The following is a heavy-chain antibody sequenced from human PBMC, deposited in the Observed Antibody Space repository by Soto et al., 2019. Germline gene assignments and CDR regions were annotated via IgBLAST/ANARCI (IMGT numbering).Heavy chain of an antibody. CDR2: INAGKRTT. Sequence: ASVKVSCKASGYTFTDYAIHWVRQGPGQRPEWMGWINAGKRTTKYSQHFQGRVTITMDTSASTAYMELSSLRSEDTAIYYCAGAYDYICIYFDYWGQGAVVSVAS. CDR1: GYTFTDYA. J-gene: IGHJ4*02. CDR3: AGAYDYICIYFDY. V-gene: IGHV1-3*01. D-gene: IGHD3-16*01.